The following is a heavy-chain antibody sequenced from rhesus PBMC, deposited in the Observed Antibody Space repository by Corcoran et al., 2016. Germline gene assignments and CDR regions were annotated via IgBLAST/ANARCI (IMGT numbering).Heavy chain of an antibody. D-gene: IGHD2-2*01. V-gene: IGHV4-106*01. CDR2: IYGSGGGT. Sequence: QVQLQESGPGLVKPSETLSLTCAVSGGSISDDYYWRWIRQPPGKGLEWIGYIYGSGGGTNYNPALKNRVTIAIDTSKNQFSLKLSAVTASDTAGYYCAREGYGGVDYWGQGVLVTVSS. CDR3: AREGYGGVDY. CDR1: GGSISDDYY. J-gene: IGHJ4*01.